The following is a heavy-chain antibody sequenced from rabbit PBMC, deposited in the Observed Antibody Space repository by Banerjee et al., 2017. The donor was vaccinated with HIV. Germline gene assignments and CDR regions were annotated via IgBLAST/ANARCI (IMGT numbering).Heavy chain of an antibody. J-gene: IGHJ4*01. CDR1: GFSFSSSYY. CDR3: ARDLLVGTDITYFGL. CDR2: ITAGSSVT. Sequence: QEQLAESGGGLVQPEGSLTLTCTASGFSFSSSYYMCWVRQAPGKGLEWIACITAGSSVTFYANWAKGRFTISKTSSTTVTLQMTSLTAADTATYFCARDLLVGTDITYFGLWGPGTLVTVS. V-gene: IGHV1S45*01. D-gene: IGHD8-1*01.